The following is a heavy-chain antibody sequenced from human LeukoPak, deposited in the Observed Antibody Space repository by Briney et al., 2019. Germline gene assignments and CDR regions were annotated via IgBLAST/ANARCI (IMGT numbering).Heavy chain of an antibody. Sequence: GGSLRLSCVSSAFTFSSQWMHWVRQVPGRRPLWVSGINSEGKSTAYADSVKGRFTISRDNARNTMYLQMNSLRAEDTAVYYCASTPPERCSGHDCYPYFDYWGQGTLVTVSS. D-gene: IGHD2-21*01. CDR3: ASTPPERCSGHDCYPYFDY. CDR2: INSEGKST. V-gene: IGHV3-74*03. CDR1: AFTFSSQW. J-gene: IGHJ4*02.